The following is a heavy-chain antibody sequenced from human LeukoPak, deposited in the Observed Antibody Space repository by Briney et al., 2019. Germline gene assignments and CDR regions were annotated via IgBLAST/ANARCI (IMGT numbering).Heavy chain of an antibody. D-gene: IGHD3-10*01. Sequence: GASVKVSCKASGYTFTGYYMHWVRQAPGQGLEWMGWINPNSGGTNYAQKFQGRVTMTRDTSISTAYMELSRLRSDDTAVYYCARVFSVRGVITDYFDYWGQGTLVTVSS. CDR3: ARVFSVRGVITDYFDY. CDR2: INPNSGGT. CDR1: GYTFTGYY. V-gene: IGHV1-2*02. J-gene: IGHJ4*02.